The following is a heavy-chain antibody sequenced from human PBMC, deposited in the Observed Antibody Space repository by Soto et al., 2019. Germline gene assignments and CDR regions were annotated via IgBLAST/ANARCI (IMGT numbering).Heavy chain of an antibody. CDR2: MNPNSGTT. V-gene: IGHV1-8*01. CDR3: ATGTVTSDAFDI. D-gene: IGHD4-4*01. Sequence: QVQLVQSGAEVRKPGDSVKLTCKASGYAFSSFDINWVRQAAGQGLEWMGWMNPNSGTTGYAQKFQGRVTMSRNTSIRTAYMELNSLRSEDTAVYYCATGTVTSDAFDIWGQGTMVTVSS. J-gene: IGHJ3*02. CDR1: GYAFSSFD.